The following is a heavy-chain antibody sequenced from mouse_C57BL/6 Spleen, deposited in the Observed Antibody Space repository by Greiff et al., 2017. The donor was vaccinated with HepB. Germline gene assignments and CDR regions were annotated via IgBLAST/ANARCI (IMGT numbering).Heavy chain of an antibody. CDR2: INPNNGGN. J-gene: IGHJ1*03. CDR1: GYTFTDYN. D-gene: IGHD2-1*01. Sequence: VQLQQSGPELVKPGASVKMSCKASGYTFTDYNMHWVKQSHGKSLEWIGYINPNNGGNSYNQKFKGKATLTVNKSSSTAYMELRSLTSEDSAVYYCASMVTTGYFDVWGTGTTVTVSS. V-gene: IGHV1-22*01. CDR3: ASMVTTGYFDV.